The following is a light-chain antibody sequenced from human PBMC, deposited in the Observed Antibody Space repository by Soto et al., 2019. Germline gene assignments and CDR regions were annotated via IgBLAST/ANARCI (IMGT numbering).Light chain of an antibody. CDR1: QDIYTW. CDR3: QQYKDYPYT. Sequence: DLQMTQSPSSLSASIGDRVTITCRASQDIYTWLAWSQQKPGKAPSLLIYKASTLESGVPSRFSGSGSETEFTLTISNLQPEDFATYYCQQYKDYPYTFGQGTNLEIK. CDR2: KAS. J-gene: IGKJ2*01. V-gene: IGKV1-5*03.